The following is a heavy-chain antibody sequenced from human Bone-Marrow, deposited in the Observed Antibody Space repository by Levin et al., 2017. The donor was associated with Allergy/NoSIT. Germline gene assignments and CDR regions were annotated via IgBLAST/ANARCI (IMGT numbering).Heavy chain of an antibody. CDR3: AGTPQFALIDY. CDR1: GFIFSDYA. CDR2: INWSGGTT. V-gene: IGHV3-20*04. Sequence: RSGGSLRLSCAVSGFIFSDYAMTWVRQAPGKGLEWVSRINWSGGTTDYADSVKGRCTISRDNAKNSLLLQMNCLGGEDPAVYYCAGTPQFALIDYWGQGTLVTVSS. J-gene: IGHJ4*02. D-gene: IGHD3-10*01.